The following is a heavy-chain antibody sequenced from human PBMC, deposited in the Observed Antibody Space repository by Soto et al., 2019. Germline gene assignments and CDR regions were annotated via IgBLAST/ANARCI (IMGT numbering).Heavy chain of an antibody. CDR2: IYYSGST. Sequence: SETLSLTCTVSGGSISSYYWSWIRRPPGKGLEWIGYIYYSGSTNYNPSLKSRVTISVDTSKNQFSLKLSSVTAADTAVYYCARGVYYDILTGYSSMDVWGQGTTVTVSS. V-gene: IGHV4-59*01. CDR3: ARGVYYDILTGYSSMDV. CDR1: GGSISSYY. D-gene: IGHD3-9*01. J-gene: IGHJ6*02.